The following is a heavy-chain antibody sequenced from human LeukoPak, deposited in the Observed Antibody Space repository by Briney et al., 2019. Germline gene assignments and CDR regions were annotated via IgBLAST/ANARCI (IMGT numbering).Heavy chain of an antibody. V-gene: IGHV4-38-2*01. Sequence: EXXSLTCAVSGYSISSGYYWGWIRQPPGKGLEGIGIIYNSGSTYYNPSLKSRVTISVDTSKNQLCLKVSSVTDADSAVNYCARRGRDTATLGYYYYYMDVWGKGTTVTVSS. J-gene: IGHJ6*03. CDR1: GYSISSGYY. D-gene: IGHD5-18*01. CDR2: IYNSGST. CDR3: ARRGRDTATLGYYYYYMDV.